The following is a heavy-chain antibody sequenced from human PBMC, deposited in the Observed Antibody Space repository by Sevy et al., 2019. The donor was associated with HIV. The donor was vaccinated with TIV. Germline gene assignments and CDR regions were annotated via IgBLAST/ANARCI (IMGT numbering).Heavy chain of an antibody. D-gene: IGHD3-22*01. CDR3: AKGQTDYYDTSGPVDY. CDR1: GFTFGDYG. V-gene: IGHV3-30*18. CDR2: ISYDGSDK. Sequence: GGSLRLSCAASGFTFGDYGFHWVRQSPGKGLEWVAVISYDGSDKYYADSVKGRFTISRDNSKNTLYLQMNSLRAEDTALYYCAKGQTDYYDTSGPVDYWGQGTLVTVSS. J-gene: IGHJ4*02.